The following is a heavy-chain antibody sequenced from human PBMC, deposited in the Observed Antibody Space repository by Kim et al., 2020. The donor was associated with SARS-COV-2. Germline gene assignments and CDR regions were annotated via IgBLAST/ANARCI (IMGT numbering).Heavy chain of an antibody. CDR3: ARGIITMVRGVIWVDAFDI. D-gene: IGHD3-10*01. V-gene: IGHV4-31*03. Sequence: SETLSLTCTVSGGSISSGGYYWSWIRQHPGKGLEWIGYIYYSGSTYYNPSLKSRVTISVDTSKNQFSLKLSSVTAADTAVYYCARGIITMVRGVIWVDAFDIWGQGTMVTVSS. CDR1: GGSISSGGYY. J-gene: IGHJ3*02. CDR2: IYYSGST.